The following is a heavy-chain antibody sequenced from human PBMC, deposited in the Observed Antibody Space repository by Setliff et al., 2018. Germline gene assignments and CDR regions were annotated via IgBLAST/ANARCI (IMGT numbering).Heavy chain of an antibody. Sequence: SVKVSCKSSGGTFSSYGISWVRQAPGQGLEWMGGTIPMFGTTEYAQKFQGRLTIITDESTNTAFMQLSSLRSDDTAVYYCVREGVDSRSSTDYRYYMDVWGKGTTVTVSS. V-gene: IGHV1-69*05. D-gene: IGHD3-22*01. CDR1: GGTFSSYG. CDR3: VREGVDSRSSTDYRYYMDV. CDR2: TIPMFGTT. J-gene: IGHJ6*03.